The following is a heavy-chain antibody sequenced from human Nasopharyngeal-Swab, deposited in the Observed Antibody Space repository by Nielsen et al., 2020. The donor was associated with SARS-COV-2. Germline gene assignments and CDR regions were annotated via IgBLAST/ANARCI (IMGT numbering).Heavy chain of an antibody. J-gene: IGHJ3*02. CDR2: ISYDGSNK. CDR3: ANGEYSSGWYPGAI. D-gene: IGHD6-19*01. V-gene: IGHV3-30*04. CDR1: GFTFSSYA. Sequence: GESLKISCAASGFTFSSYAMHWVRQAPGKGLEWVAVISYDGSNKYYADSVKGRFTISRDNAKNSLYLQMNSLRAEDTALYYCANGEYSSGWYPGAIWGQGTMVTVSS.